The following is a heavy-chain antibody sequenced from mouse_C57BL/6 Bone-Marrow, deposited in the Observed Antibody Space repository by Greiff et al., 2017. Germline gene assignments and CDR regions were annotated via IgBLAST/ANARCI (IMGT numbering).Heavy chain of an antibody. Sequence: QVQLQPSGAELARPGASVQLSCKASGYTFTSYGISWVKQRTGQGLEWIGEIYPRSGNTSYNEKFKGKATLTADKSSSTAYMELRSLTSEDSAVYFCSRSGYARDYWGQGTSVTGAS. V-gene: IGHV1-81*01. CDR1: GYTFTSYG. CDR3: SRSGYARDY. J-gene: IGHJ4*01. CDR2: IYPRSGNT. D-gene: IGHD3-1*01.